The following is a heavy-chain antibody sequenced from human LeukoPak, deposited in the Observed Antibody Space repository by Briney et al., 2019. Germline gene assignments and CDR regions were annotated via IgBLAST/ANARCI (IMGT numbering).Heavy chain of an antibody. Sequence: GGSLRLSWAASGFTFSSYGMHWVRQAPGKGLEWVAVISYDGSNKYYADSVKGRFTISRDNSKNTLYLQMNSLRAEDTAVYYCAKDITGASAFDIWGQGTMVTVSS. CDR1: GFTFSSYG. CDR3: AKDITGASAFDI. J-gene: IGHJ3*02. V-gene: IGHV3-30*18. CDR2: ISYDGSNK. D-gene: IGHD3-3*01.